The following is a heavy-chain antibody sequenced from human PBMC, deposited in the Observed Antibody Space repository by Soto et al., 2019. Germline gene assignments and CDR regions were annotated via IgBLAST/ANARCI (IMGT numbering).Heavy chain of an antibody. CDR1: GDSVSSNSAA. CDR2: TYYRSKWYN. D-gene: IGHD2-2*01. Sequence: SQTLSLTCAISGDSVSSNSAAWNWIRQSPSRGLEWLGRTYYRSKWYNDYAVSVKSRITINPDTSKNQFSLQLNSVTPEDTAVYYCARDSGIVVVPAASYYFDYWGQGTLVTVSS. CDR3: ARDSGIVVVPAASYYFDY. V-gene: IGHV6-1*01. J-gene: IGHJ4*02.